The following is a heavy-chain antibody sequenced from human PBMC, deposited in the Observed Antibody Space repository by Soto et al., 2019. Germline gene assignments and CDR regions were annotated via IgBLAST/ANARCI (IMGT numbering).Heavy chain of an antibody. CDR3: ARVRYSSSSEEYKWFDP. Sequence: GXSVQVSFKAAGGAFRGYAIVWVRQAPGQGLGWMGGIIPIFGTANYAQKFQGRVTITADESTSTAYMELSSLRSEDTAVYYCARVRYSSSSEEYKWFDPWGQGTLVTVSS. CDR1: GGAFRGYA. CDR2: IIPIFGTA. J-gene: IGHJ5*02. V-gene: IGHV1-69*13. D-gene: IGHD6-6*01.